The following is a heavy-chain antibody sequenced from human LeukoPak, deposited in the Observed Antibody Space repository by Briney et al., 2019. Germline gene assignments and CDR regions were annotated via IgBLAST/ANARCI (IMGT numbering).Heavy chain of an antibody. CDR2: IIPIFGTA. V-gene: IGHV1-69*13. CDR1: GGTFSSYA. D-gene: IGHD3-10*01. Sequence: SVKVSCKASGGTFSSYAISWVRQAPGQGLECMGGIIPIFGTANYAQKFQGRVTITADESTSTAYMELSSLRSEDTAVYYCARGPSITMVRGGQWYYYMDVWGKGTTVTISS. CDR3: ARGPSITMVRGGQWYYYMDV. J-gene: IGHJ6*03.